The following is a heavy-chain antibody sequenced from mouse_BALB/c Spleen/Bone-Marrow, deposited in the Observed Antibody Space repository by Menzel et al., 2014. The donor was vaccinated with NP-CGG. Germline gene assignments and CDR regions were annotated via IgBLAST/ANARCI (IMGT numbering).Heavy chain of an antibody. CDR3: ARDDYYAMDY. V-gene: IGHV7-3*02. J-gene: IGHJ4*01. Sequence: DVMLVESGGGLVQPGGSLRLSCATSGFTFTDYYMSWVRQPPGKALEWLGFIRNKANGYTTEYSASVKGRFTTSRDNSQSILYLQMNTLRAEDNATYYCARDDYYAMDYWGQGTSVTVSS. CDR2: IRNKANGYTT. CDR1: GFTFTDYY.